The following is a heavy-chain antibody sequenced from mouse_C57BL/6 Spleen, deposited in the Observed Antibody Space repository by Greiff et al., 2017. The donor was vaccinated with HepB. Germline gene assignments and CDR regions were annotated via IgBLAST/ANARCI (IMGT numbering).Heavy chain of an antibody. V-gene: IGHV1-39*01. Sequence: VQLKESGPELVKPGASVKISCKASGYSFTDYDMNWVKQRNGKSLEWIGVINPNYGTTSYNQKFKGKATLTVDQSSSTAYMQLNSLTAEDSAAYYCARRNSNYFYFDDWGQGTTLTVSS. D-gene: IGHD2-5*01. CDR3: ARRNSNYFYFDD. J-gene: IGHJ2*01. CDR2: INPNYGTT. CDR1: GYSFTDYD.